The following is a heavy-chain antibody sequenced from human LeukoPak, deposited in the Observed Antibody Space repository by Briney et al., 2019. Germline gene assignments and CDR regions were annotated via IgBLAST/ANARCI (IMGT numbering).Heavy chain of an antibody. CDR3: ARDLVSAGFDI. Sequence: GASVKVSCKTSGYIFTSHFMHWVRQAPGQGLELMGWINTNTGIPTYAQGFAGRFVFSLDTSVTTAYLQITSLKAEDTAVYYCARDLVSAGFDIWGQGTMVTVSS. CDR2: INTNTGIP. J-gene: IGHJ3*02. CDR1: GYIFTSHF. V-gene: IGHV7-4-1*02. D-gene: IGHD6-6*01.